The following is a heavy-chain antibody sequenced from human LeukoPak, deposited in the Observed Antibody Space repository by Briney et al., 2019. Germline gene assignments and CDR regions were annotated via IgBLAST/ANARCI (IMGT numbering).Heavy chain of an antibody. CDR3: ARHSGSGSLSRPFDP. CDR1: GGSVTSGGFY. D-gene: IGHD3-10*01. J-gene: IGHJ5*02. CDR2: IYYTGST. V-gene: IGHV4-39*01. Sequence: SETLSLTCSVSGGSVTSGGFYWGWLRQPPGKGPELIATIYYTGSTYYNPSLKSRVTISIDTSKNQFSLRLTSVTATDTAVYHCARHSGSGSLSRPFDPWGQGTLVTVSS.